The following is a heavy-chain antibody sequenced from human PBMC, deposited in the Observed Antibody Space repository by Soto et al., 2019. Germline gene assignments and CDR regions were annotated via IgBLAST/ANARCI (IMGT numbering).Heavy chain of an antibody. V-gene: IGHV4-34*01. CDR1: GGSFSGYY. J-gene: IGHJ4*02. CDR3: ASYLRSGYDYFDY. D-gene: IGHD5-12*01. CDR2: INHSGST. Sequence: SETLSLTCAVYGGSFSGYYWSWIRQPPGKGLEWIGEINHSGSTNYNPSLKSRVTISVDTSKNQFSLKPSSVTAADTAVYYCASYLRSGYDYFDYWGQGTLVTVSS.